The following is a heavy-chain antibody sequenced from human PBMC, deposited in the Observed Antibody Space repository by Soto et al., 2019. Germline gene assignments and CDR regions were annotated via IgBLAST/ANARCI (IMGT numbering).Heavy chain of an antibody. CDR3: ARAGYSYGCDY. J-gene: IGHJ4*02. V-gene: IGHV1-69*13. Sequence: SVNASWKSAGGTFSSYSMSWVRQAPGQGLECMGGIIPIFGTANYAQKFQGRVTITADESTSTAYMELSSLRSEDTAVYYCARAGYSYGCDYWGQGTLVTVSS. CDR1: GGTFSSYS. D-gene: IGHD5-18*01. CDR2: IIPIFGTA.